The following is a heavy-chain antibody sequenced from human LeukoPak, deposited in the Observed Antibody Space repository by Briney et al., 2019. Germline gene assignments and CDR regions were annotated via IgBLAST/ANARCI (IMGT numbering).Heavy chain of an antibody. CDR3: ATVGYGDYVAPGGFDP. V-gene: IGHV1-24*01. Sequence: GASVKVSCKASGGTFSSYAISWVRQAPGKGLEWMGGFDPEDGETIYAQKFQGRVTMTKDTSTDTAYMELSSLRSEDTAVYYCATVGYGDYVAPGGFDPWGQGTLVTVSS. CDR2: FDPEDGET. J-gene: IGHJ5*02. D-gene: IGHD4-17*01. CDR1: GGTFSSYA.